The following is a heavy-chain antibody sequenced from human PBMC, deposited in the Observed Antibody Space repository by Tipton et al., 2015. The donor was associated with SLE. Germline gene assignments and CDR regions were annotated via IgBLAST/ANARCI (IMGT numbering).Heavy chain of an antibody. J-gene: IGHJ3*02. CDR2: IYYSGST. CDR3: ARISRDAFDI. Sequence: TLSLTCAVYGGSFSGYYWSWIRQPPGKGLEWIGYIYYSGSTNYNPSLKSRVTISVDTSKNQFSLKLSSVTAADTAVYYCARISRDAFDIWGQGTMVTVSS. V-gene: IGHV4-59*01. CDR1: GGSFSGYY.